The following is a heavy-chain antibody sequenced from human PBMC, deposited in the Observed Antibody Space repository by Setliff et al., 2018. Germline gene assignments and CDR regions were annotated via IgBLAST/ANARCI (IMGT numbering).Heavy chain of an antibody. CDR3: ARGRNIAARLLDS. D-gene: IGHD6-6*01. Sequence: SETLSLTCAADGGTFSDYHWTWIRQSPEKGLEWIGEINHRVSTNYNPSLKSRVTISIDTSRDQFSLKLISMIAADTAVYYCARGRNIAARLLDSWGQGTLVTVSS. CDR1: GGTFSDYH. J-gene: IGHJ4*02. V-gene: IGHV4-34*01. CDR2: INHRVST.